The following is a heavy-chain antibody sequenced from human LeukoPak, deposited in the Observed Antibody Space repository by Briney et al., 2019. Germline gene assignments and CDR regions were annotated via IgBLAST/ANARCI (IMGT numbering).Heavy chain of an antibody. CDR2: INPNSGGT. J-gene: IGHJ4*02. CDR1: GYTFTGYH. CDR3: ARDNIAAAAVDY. V-gene: IGHV1-2*02. D-gene: IGHD6-13*01. Sequence: ASVKVSCKASGYTFTGYHMHWVRQAPGQGLEWMGWINPNSGGTNYAQKFQGRVTMTRDTSISTAYMELSRLRSDDTAVYYCARDNIAAAAVDYWGQGTLVTVSS.